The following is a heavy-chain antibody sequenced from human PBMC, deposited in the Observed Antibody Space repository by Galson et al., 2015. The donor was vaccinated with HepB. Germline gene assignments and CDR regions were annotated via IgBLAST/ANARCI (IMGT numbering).Heavy chain of an antibody. D-gene: IGHD2-15*01. CDR1: GFTFRSSG. CDR2: ISSSSSSI. J-gene: IGHJ4*02. Sequence: SLRLSCAASGFTFRSSGMNWVRQAPRKGLEWVSYISSSSSSIYYAGSVKGRFTISRDNAKNSLYLQMNSLRDEDTAVYCCARDQGCSGGSCYSPLDYWGQGTLVTVSS. V-gene: IGHV3-48*02. CDR3: ARDQGCSGGSCYSPLDY.